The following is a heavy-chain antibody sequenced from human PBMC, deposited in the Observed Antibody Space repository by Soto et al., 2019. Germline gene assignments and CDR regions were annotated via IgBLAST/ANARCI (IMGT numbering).Heavy chain of an antibody. CDR2: AYYTGST. D-gene: IGHD3-22*01. V-gene: IGHV4-59*01. Sequence: SETLSLTCTVSGDSISTFYWGWMRQSPGKELEWIGYAYYTGSTNYNPSLKSRVTISVDRSKNQFSLKLTSANAADTAVYYCARGRTVRNYADDSSDYFYFFDYWGQGTQVTVSA. J-gene: IGHJ4*02. CDR3: ARGRTVRNYADDSSDYFYFFDY. CDR1: GDSISTFY.